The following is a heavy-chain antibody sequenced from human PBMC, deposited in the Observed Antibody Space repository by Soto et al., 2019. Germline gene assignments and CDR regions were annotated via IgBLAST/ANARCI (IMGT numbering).Heavy chain of an antibody. CDR1: GFTFSSYA. D-gene: IGHD2-2*01. V-gene: IGHV3-30-3*01. CDR3: ARQNLLMWTNCSSTSCYSDAFDI. J-gene: IGHJ3*02. Sequence: PGGSLRLSCAASGFTFSSYAMHGVRQAPGKGLEWVAVISYDGSNKYYADSVKGRFTISRDNSKNTLYLQMNSLRAEDTAVYYCARQNLLMWTNCSSTSCYSDAFDIWGQGTMVTVSS. CDR2: ISYDGSNK.